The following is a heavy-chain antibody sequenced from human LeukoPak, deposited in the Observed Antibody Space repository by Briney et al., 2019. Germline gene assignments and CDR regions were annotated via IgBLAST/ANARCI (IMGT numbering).Heavy chain of an antibody. CDR3: ATETSAWSAFDL. J-gene: IGHJ3*01. V-gene: IGHV3-23*01. CDR2: ISGRGDKT. CDR1: GFTFSTYA. Sequence: GGSLRLSCAASGFTFSTYAMNWVRQAPGKGLEWVSGISGRGDKTEYADSAKGRFTISRDNAKNTLYLQMNSLRDEDTAVYYCATETSAWSAFDLWGQGTMVTVSA. D-gene: IGHD1-1*01.